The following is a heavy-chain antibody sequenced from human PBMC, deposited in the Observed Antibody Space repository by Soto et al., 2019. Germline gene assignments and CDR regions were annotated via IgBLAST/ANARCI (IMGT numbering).Heavy chain of an antibody. J-gene: IGHJ6*02. CDR3: ARPNYGSGIRLAYYYYGMDV. D-gene: IGHD3-10*01. Sequence: GASVKVSCKASGGTFSSYAISWVRQAPGQGLEWMGGIIPIFGTANYAQKFQGRVTITADESTSTAYMELSSLRSEDTAVYYCARPNYGSGIRLAYYYYGMDVWGQGTTVTVSS. V-gene: IGHV1-69*13. CDR1: GGTFSSYA. CDR2: IIPIFGTA.